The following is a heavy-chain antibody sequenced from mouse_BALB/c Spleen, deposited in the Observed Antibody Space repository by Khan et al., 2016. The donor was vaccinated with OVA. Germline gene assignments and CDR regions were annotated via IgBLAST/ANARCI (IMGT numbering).Heavy chain of an antibody. Sequence: QVQLKESGSGLVAPSQSLSITCTVSGFSLTGYGVNWVRQPPGKGLEWLGMIWGDGSTDYNSALKSRLSISKDNSKSQVFLKMNSLHTDDTARYYCAREIYYDYAYYYAMDYWGRGTSVTVSS. V-gene: IGHV2-6-7*01. CDR1: GFSLTGYG. CDR2: IWGDGST. D-gene: IGHD2-4*01. J-gene: IGHJ4*01. CDR3: AREIYYDYAYYYAMDY.